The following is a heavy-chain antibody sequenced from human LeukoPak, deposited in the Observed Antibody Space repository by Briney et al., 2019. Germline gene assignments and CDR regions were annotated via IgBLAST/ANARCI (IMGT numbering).Heavy chain of an antibody. CDR3: ARGRFLGYSYAFDI. Sequence: SETLSLTCTVSGGSISSYYWSWIRQPPGKGLEWIGYIYYSGSTNYSPSLKSRVTISVDTSKNQFSLKLSSVTAADTAVYYCARGRFLGYSYAFDIWGQGTMVTVSS. CDR1: GGSISSYY. J-gene: IGHJ3*02. V-gene: IGHV4-59*01. CDR2: IYYSGST. D-gene: IGHD3-3*01.